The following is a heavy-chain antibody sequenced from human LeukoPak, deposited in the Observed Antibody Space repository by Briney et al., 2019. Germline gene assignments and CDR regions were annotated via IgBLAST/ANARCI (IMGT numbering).Heavy chain of an antibody. V-gene: IGHV4-59*01. CDR2: IYYSGST. CDR3: ARGESGNHAGFFDI. CDR1: GGSITNYY. J-gene: IGHJ3*02. D-gene: IGHD1-14*01. Sequence: SETLSLTCTVSGGSITNYYWTWIRQPPGKELEWIGFIYYSGSTNYSPSLKSRVTISVDTSKNQFSLKLSSVTAADTAVYYCARGESGNHAGFFDIWGQGTMVTVPS.